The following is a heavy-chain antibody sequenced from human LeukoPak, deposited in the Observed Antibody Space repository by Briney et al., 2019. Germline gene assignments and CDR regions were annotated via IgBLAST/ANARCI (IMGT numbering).Heavy chain of an antibody. CDR1: GGSISSGGYY. V-gene: IGHV4-61*08. CDR2: IHFSGRT. CDR3: ARGFWSGFDY. Sequence: SQTLSLTCTVSGGSISSGGYYWSWIRQHPGKGLEWIGYIHFSGRTNYNPSLKSRVTILKDTSKKEFSLKMNSVTAADTAVYYCARGFWSGFDYWGQGTLVTVSS. D-gene: IGHD3-3*01. J-gene: IGHJ4*02.